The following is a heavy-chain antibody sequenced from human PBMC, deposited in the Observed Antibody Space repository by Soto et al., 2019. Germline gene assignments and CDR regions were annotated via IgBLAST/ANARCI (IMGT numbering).Heavy chain of an antibody. CDR2: IIPIFGTA. CDR1: GGTFSSYS. J-gene: IGHJ6*02. Sequence: SVKFSCKASGGTFSSYSISWVRHAPGQGLEWMGGIIPIFGTANYAQKFQGRVTITADKSTSTAYMELSSLRSEDTAVYYCASGLPPGFYYGMDVWGQGNTVTVSS. CDR3: ASGLPPGFYYGMDV. V-gene: IGHV1-69*06.